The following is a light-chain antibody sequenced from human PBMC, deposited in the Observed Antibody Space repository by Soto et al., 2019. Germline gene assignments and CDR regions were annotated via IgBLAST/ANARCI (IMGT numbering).Light chain of an antibody. Sequence: DIVMTQSPATLSVSPGERATLSCRASQSVSSKLAWYQQKPGQAPRLLVYGASTRATGIPARFSGSGSGTEFILTISSLQSEDFALYYCQQYNNWPSFTFGPGTKVDIK. CDR3: QQYNNWPSFT. J-gene: IGKJ3*01. CDR1: QSVSSK. CDR2: GAS. V-gene: IGKV3-15*01.